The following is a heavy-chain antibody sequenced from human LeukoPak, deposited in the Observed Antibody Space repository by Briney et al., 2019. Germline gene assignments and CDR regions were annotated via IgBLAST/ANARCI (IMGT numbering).Heavy chain of an antibody. J-gene: IGHJ4*02. CDR3: ARLENWAFDF. D-gene: IGHD7-27*01. Sequence: SQTLSLTCAISGDSVSSNSAAWNWIRQSPSRGLEWLGRTYYRSKWSTDYEVSVKSRITVNPDTSKNQYTLQLNSVTPEDTAVYYCARLENWAFDFWGQGTLITVSS. V-gene: IGHV6-1*01. CDR2: TYYRSKWST. CDR1: GDSVSSNSAA.